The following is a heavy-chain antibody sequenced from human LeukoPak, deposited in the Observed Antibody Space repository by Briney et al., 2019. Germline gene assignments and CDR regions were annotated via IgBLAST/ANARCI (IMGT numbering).Heavy chain of an antibody. Sequence: GASVKVSCKASRYTFADYYMHWVRQAPGQGLEWMGWINPNSVGTNYAQKFQGRVTMTRDTSISTAYMELSRLRSDDTAVYYCARDYYDSSGYPCFAYWSQGTLVTVYS. V-gene: IGHV1-2*02. D-gene: IGHD3-22*01. CDR1: RYTFADYY. CDR2: INPNSVGT. J-gene: IGHJ4*02. CDR3: ARDYYDSSGYPCFAY.